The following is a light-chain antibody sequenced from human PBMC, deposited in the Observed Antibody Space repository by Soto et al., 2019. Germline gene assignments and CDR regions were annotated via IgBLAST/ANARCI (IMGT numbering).Light chain of an antibody. V-gene: IGKV1-27*01. J-gene: IGKJ3*01. CDR3: QKYSSVPV. CDR2: AAS. CDR1: QGIRIF. Sequence: DIQMTQSPTSLSASVGDRVTITCRASQGIRIFVAWYQQKPGKAPKLLIYAASTLQSGVPSRFSGSGSLTDLTLTLNSLKTEDVATYSCQKYSSVPVFGPWTKVEIK.